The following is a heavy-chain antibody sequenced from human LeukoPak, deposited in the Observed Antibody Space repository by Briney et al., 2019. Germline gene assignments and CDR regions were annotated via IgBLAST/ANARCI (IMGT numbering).Heavy chain of an antibody. CDR3: ATPWTPGITYHRIDY. CDR2: ISGSGGTT. Sequence: GASLRLACAASGFTFSSSAMSWVRQAPGKGLQWVSTISGSGGTTHYAESVKGRFTLSRDNSKNTLYLQMNSLRAEDTAIYYCATPWTPGITYHRIDYWGQGTLVTVSS. D-gene: IGHD4-23*01. V-gene: IGHV3-23*01. CDR1: GFTFSSSA. J-gene: IGHJ4*02.